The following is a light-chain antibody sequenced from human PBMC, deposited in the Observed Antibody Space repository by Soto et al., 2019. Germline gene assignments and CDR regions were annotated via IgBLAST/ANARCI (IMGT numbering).Light chain of an antibody. J-gene: IGKJ5*01. CDR1: HILLHRNGYNY. Sequence: IVMTQSPLSLPVTPGDPASISCSSIHILLHRNGYNYLDWYLQKPGQSPQLLIYLSSDRAFGVPDRFSGSGSGADFTLKISRVEAEDVGVYYCMQTLQTPITFGQGTRLEIK. V-gene: IGKV2-28*01. CDR3: MQTLQTPIT. CDR2: LSS.